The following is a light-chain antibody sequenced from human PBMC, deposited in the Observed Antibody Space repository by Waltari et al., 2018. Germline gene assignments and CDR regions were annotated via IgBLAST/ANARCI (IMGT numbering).Light chain of an antibody. CDR2: GAS. Sequence: EIVLTQSPGTVSLSTGESATLSCRASQSVSSNYLAWYQQKPGQAPRLLISGASSRATGIPDRFSGGGSGTDFTLTISRLEPEDFAVYYCQQYHSSPQTFGQGTKVEIK. J-gene: IGKJ1*01. V-gene: IGKV3-20*01. CDR1: QSVSSNY. CDR3: QQYHSSPQT.